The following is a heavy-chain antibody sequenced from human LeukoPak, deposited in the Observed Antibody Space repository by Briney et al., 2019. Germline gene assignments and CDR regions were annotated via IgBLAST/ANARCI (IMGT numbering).Heavy chain of an antibody. CDR2: INSDGSST. D-gene: IGHD2-8*01. CDR3: VRATSGCPNGICPGAGYYYYMDV. CDR1: GFTFSTYW. J-gene: IGHJ6*03. Sequence: PGGSLRLSCAASGFTFSTYWMYWVRQAPGKGLVWVSRINSDGSSTSYADSVKGRLTISRDNAKNTLFLQMNSLRAEDTAVYYCVRATSGCPNGICPGAGYYYYMDVWGKGTTVTVSS. V-gene: IGHV3-74*01.